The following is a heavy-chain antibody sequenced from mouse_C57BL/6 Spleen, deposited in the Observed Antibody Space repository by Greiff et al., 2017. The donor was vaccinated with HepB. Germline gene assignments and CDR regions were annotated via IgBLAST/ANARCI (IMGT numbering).Heavy chain of an antibody. J-gene: IGHJ4*01. CDR3: ARGRRGYAMDY. CDR1: GFTFSDYG. Sequence: EVKLQESGGGLVKPGGSLKLSCAASGFTFSDYGMHWVRQAPEKGLEWVAYISSGSSTIYYADTVKGRFTISRDNAKNTLFLQMTSLRSEDTAMYYCARGRRGYAMDYWGQGTSVTVSS. V-gene: IGHV5-17*01. CDR2: ISSGSSTI.